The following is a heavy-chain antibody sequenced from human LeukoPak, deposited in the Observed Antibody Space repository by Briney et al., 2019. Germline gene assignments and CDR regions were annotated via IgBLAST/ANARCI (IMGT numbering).Heavy chain of an antibody. V-gene: IGHV4-59*08. J-gene: IGHJ3*02. Sequence: SETLSLACTVSGGSISSYYWSWIRQPPGKGLEWIGYIYYSGSTNYNPSLKSRVTISGDTSKNQFSLKLRSMTAADTAVYYCARQRTKYYYDSSGYYAPGSFDIWGQGTMVTVSS. D-gene: IGHD3-22*01. CDR1: GGSISSYY. CDR3: ARQRTKYYYDSSGYYAPGSFDI. CDR2: IYYSGST.